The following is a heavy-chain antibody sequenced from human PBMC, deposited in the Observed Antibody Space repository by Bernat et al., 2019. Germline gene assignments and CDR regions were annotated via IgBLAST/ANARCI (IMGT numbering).Heavy chain of an antibody. CDR1: GFTFSSYW. J-gene: IGHJ4*02. CDR2: INRDGSIT. CDR3: VRIGYSTSSLGIDY. Sequence: EVQLVESGGGLVQPGGSLRLSCAASGFTFSSYWMHWVRQAPGKGLDWVSRINRDGSITSYADSVGGRFTISRDNAKNTLFLQMSSLRAEDTAVYYCVRIGYSTSSLGIDYWGQGALVIVSS. V-gene: IGHV3-74*02. D-gene: IGHD6-6*01.